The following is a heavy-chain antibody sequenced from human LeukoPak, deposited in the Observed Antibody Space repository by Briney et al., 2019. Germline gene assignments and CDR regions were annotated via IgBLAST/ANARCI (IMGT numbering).Heavy chain of an antibody. CDR3: ARVLQYVGDPFDI. Sequence: ASVKVSCKASVYTFTAYYMHWVRQAAGQGLEWRGWINPNSGGTNYAQKFQGRVTMTRDTSIRTAYMELTKLRADDTAVYYCARVLQYVGDPFDIWGQGTMVTVSS. CDR1: VYTFTAYY. V-gene: IGHV1-2*02. D-gene: IGHD2-8*01. CDR2: INPNSGGT. J-gene: IGHJ3*02.